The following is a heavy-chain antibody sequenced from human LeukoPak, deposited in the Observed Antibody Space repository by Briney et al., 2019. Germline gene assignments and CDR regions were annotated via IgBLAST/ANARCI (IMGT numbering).Heavy chain of an antibody. J-gene: IGHJ5*02. CDR2: ISYDGSNK. CDR1: GFTFNSYG. V-gene: IGHV3-30*18. D-gene: IGHD2-15*01. CDR3: AKGYGHVINWFDP. Sequence: GGSLRLSCAASGFTFNSYGMHWVRQAPGKGLEWVAVISYDGSNKYYADSVKGRFTISRDNSKNTLYLQMNSLRAEDTAVYYCAKGYGHVINWFDPWGQGTLVTVSS.